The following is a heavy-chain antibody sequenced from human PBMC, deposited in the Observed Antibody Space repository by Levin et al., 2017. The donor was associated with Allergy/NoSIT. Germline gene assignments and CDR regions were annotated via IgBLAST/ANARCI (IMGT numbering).Heavy chain of an antibody. CDR2: IYYSGST. CDR3: ARGEDY. D-gene: IGHD3-16*01. CDR1: GGSISSYY. Sequence: GSLRLSCTVSGGSISSYYWSWIRQPPGKGLEWIGYIYYSGSTNYNPSLKSRVTISVDTSKNQFSLKLSSVTAADTAVYYCARGEDYWGQGTLVTVSS. J-gene: IGHJ4*02. V-gene: IGHV4-59*01.